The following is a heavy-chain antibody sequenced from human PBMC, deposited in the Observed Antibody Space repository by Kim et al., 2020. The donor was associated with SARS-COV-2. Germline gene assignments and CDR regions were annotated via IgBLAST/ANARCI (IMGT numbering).Heavy chain of an antibody. CDR3: ARDYASYYYDSSGELYTAAEYFQH. Sequence: SVKVSCKASGGTFSSYAISWVRQAPGQGLEWMGGIIPIFGTANYAQKFQGRVTITADESTSTAYMELSSLRSEDTAVYYCARDYASYYYDSSGELYTAAEYFQHWGQGTLVTVSS. J-gene: IGHJ1*01. V-gene: IGHV1-69*13. CDR2: IIPIFGTA. D-gene: IGHD3-22*01. CDR1: GGTFSSYA.